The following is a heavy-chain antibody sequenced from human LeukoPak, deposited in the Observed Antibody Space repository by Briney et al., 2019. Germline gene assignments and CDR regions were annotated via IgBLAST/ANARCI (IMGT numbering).Heavy chain of an antibody. V-gene: IGHV3-7*01. D-gene: IGHD3-10*02. Sequence: GGSLRLSCAASGFIFKSYWMSWVRQAPGKGLEWVANIKQDGSEENYVDSVRGRFTISRDNAKNSLYLQMDSLRAEDTAVYYCAELGITMIGGVWGKGTTVTISS. CDR2: IKQDGSEE. CDR3: AELGITMIGGV. J-gene: IGHJ6*04. CDR1: GFIFKSYW.